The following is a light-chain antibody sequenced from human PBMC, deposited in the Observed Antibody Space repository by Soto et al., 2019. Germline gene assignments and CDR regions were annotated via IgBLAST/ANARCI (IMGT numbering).Light chain of an antibody. Sequence: QSVLTQPPSVSGSPGQSVAISCTGTSSDVGSYNRVSWYQQPPGTAPKVMIYEVSNRPSGVPDRFSGSKSGNTASLTVSGLQAEDEADYYCSSYADSNPYVFGTGTKVTVL. J-gene: IGLJ1*01. CDR3: SSYADSNPYV. V-gene: IGLV2-18*02. CDR2: EVS. CDR1: SSDVGSYNR.